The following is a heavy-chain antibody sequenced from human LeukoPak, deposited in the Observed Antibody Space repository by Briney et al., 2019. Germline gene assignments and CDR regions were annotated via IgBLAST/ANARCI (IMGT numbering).Heavy chain of an antibody. J-gene: IGHJ4*02. CDR1: GGSISSYY. Sequence: SETLSLTCTVSGGSISSYYWSWIRQPPGKGLEWIGYIHYSGSTTYNPSLKSRVTISVDTSKNQFSLKLRSVTAADTTVYYCARLIYDSSGYYFDYWGQGTLVTVSS. CDR2: IHYSGST. V-gene: IGHV4-59*08. D-gene: IGHD3-22*01. CDR3: ARLIYDSSGYYFDY.